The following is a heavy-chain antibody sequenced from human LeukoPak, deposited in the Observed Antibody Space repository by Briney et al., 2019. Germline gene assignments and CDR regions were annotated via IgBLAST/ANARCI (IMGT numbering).Heavy chain of an antibody. CDR3: ATVRSCSGGNCYYLDY. Sequence: PGGSLRLSCAASGFTFSSYGMHWVRQASGKGLEWVAVIWYDGSNKYYADSVKGRFTISRDNSKNTLYLQMNSLRAEDTAVYYCATVRSCSGGNCYYLDYWGQGTLVTVSS. CDR1: GFTFSSYG. V-gene: IGHV3-33*01. D-gene: IGHD2-15*01. J-gene: IGHJ4*02. CDR2: IWYDGSNK.